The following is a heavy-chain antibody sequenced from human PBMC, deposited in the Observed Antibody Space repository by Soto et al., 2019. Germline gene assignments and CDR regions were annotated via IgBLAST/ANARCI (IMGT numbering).Heavy chain of an antibody. J-gene: IGHJ4*02. Sequence: XVKVSCKASGFTFTSSAMQWLRQARGQRLEWIGWIVVGSGNADYAQKFQERVTITRDMSTSTAYMELSSLRPDDTALYYCARDRLRLGELSLIGYFDSWGQGTLVTVSS. V-gene: IGHV1-58*02. CDR3: ARDRLRLGELSLIGYFDS. CDR2: IVVGSGNA. D-gene: IGHD3-16*02. CDR1: GFTFTSSA.